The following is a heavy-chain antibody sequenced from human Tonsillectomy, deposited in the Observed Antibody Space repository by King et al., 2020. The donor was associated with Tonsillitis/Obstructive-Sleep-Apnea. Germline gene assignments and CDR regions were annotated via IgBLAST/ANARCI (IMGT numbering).Heavy chain of an antibody. V-gene: IGHV1-18*01. Sequence: QLVQSGAEVKKPGASVKVSCKASGYTFTSYGISWVRQAPGQGLEWRGWISAYNGNTNYAQKLQGRVTLTTDTPTGTAYMELGGLRSDDTAGYYCARDRRYCSSTSCSLPRNMDVWGKGTTVTVSS. D-gene: IGHD2-2*01. J-gene: IGHJ6*03. CDR1: GYTFTSYG. CDR3: ARDRRYCSSTSCSLPRNMDV. CDR2: ISAYNGNT.